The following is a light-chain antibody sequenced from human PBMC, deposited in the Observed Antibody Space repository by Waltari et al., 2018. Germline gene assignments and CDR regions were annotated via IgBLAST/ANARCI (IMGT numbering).Light chain of an antibody. CDR2: AAS. CDR1: QGVRND. J-gene: IGKJ1*01. CDR3: LQDYSYPRT. V-gene: IGKV1-6*01. Sequence: IQMTQXPSSLSASIXXRVTITCRASQGVRNDVGWYQQKPGKAPKLLVYAASTLHIGVPSRFSGSGSDTDFTLTVTSLQPEDFATYYCLQDYSYPRTFGQGTRVEIK.